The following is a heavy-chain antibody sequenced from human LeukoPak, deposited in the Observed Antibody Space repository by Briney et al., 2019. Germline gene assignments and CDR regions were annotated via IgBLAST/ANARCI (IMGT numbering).Heavy chain of an antibody. CDR2: INAGNGNT. D-gene: IGHD3-3*01. Sequence: ASVKVSCKASEYTFTSYAMHWVRQALGQRLEWMGWINAGNGNTKYSQKFQGRVTITADESTSTAYMELSSLRSEDTAVYYCASCITIFGVVPQPAYYYYYMDVWGKGTTVTVSS. CDR1: EYTFTSYA. J-gene: IGHJ6*03. CDR3: ASCITIFGVVPQPAYYYYYMDV. V-gene: IGHV1-3*01.